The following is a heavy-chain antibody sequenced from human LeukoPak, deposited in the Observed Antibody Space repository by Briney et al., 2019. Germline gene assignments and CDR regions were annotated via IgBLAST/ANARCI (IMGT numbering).Heavy chain of an antibody. Sequence: ASVKVSCKASGYTFTSYYMHWVRQAPGQGLEWMGIINPSGGSTSYAQKFQGRVTMTRDTSTSTVYMELSSLRSEDTAVYYCARVSEDVAARPGVLGYWGQGTLVTVSS. J-gene: IGHJ4*02. CDR1: GYTFTSYY. CDR3: ARVSEDVAARPGVLGY. CDR2: INPSGGST. D-gene: IGHD6-6*01. V-gene: IGHV1-46*01.